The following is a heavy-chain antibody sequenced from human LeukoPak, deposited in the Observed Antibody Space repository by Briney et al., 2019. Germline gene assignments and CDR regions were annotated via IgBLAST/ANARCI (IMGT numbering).Heavy chain of an antibody. J-gene: IGHJ4*02. D-gene: IGHD3-16*02. Sequence: SQTLSLTCTVSGGSISSGDYYWSWIRQPPGKGLEWIGEINHSGSTNYNPSLKSRVTISVDTSKNQFSLKLSSVTAADTAVYYCARGHDYVWGSYRPTSLVDYWGQGTLVTVSS. CDR1: GGSISSGDYY. CDR3: ARGHDYVWGSYRPTSLVDY. CDR2: INHSGST. V-gene: IGHV4-30-4*08.